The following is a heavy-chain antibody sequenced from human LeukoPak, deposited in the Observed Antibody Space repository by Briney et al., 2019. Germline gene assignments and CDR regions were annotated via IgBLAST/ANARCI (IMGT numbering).Heavy chain of an antibody. CDR3: ATSTAAAGTD. CDR2: IKQDGSDK. Sequence: GGSLRLSCAASGFTFSNSWMSWVRQAPGKGLEWVANIKQDGSDKYYADSVKGRFTISRDNAKNSLYLQMNSLRAEDTAIYYCATSTAAAGTDWGQGTLVTVSS. V-gene: IGHV3-7*03. CDR1: GFTFSNSW. J-gene: IGHJ4*02. D-gene: IGHD6-13*01.